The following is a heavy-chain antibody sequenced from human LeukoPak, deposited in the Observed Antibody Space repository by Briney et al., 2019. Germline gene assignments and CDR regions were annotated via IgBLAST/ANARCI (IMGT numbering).Heavy chain of an antibody. CDR3: ARDPNGRGGNYYYGMDV. CDR1: GFTFSSYA. CDR2: IKQDGRER. D-gene: IGHD3-16*01. V-gene: IGHV3-7*01. Sequence: GGSLRLSCAASGFTFSSYAMSWVRQAPGKGLEWVANIKQDGRERNYVDSVRGRFTISRDNAKNSLYLQMDNLRAEDTAVYYCARDPNGRGGNYYYGMDVWGQGTTVTVSS. J-gene: IGHJ6*02.